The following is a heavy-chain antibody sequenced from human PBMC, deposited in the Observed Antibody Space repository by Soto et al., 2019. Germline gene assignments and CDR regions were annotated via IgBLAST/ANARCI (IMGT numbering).Heavy chain of an antibody. CDR1: GFTFSDYY. V-gene: IGHV3-11*01. J-gene: IGHJ4*02. CDR3: ARSQLYYDSSGYPDY. Sequence: PGGSLRLSCAASGFTFSDYYMSWIRQAPGKGLEWVSYISSSGSTIYYADSVKGRFTISRDNAKNSLYLQMNSLRAEDTAVYYCARSQLYYDSSGYPDYWGQGTLVTVSS. CDR2: ISSSGSTI. D-gene: IGHD3-22*01.